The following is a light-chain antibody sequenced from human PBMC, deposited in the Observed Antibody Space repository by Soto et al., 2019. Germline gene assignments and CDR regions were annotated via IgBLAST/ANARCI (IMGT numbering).Light chain of an antibody. CDR3: SSYTAGRTFV. CDR2: HVG. J-gene: IGLJ2*01. CDR1: SSDVGGYEY. Sequence: QSALTQPRSVSGSPGQSVTISCSGTSSDVGGYEYVSWYQQHPGKAPRLLIYHVGQRPSGVPDRFYGSKSGTTASLTISGLQADGEAEYCCSSYTAGRTFVFGGGTQLTVL. V-gene: IGLV2-11*01.